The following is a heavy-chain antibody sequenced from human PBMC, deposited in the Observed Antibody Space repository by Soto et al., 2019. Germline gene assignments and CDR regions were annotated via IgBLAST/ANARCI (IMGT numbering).Heavy chain of an antibody. CDR1: GFTFSSYG. D-gene: IGHD1-26*01. J-gene: IGHJ6*02. V-gene: IGHV3-33*01. CDR3: ARDEWELHYYYGMDV. Sequence: GSLRLSCAASGFTFSSYGMHWVRQAPGKGLEWVAVIWYDGSNKYYADSVKGRFTISRDNSKNTLYLQMNSLRAEDTAVYYCARDEWELHYYYGMDVWGQGTTVTVSS. CDR2: IWYDGSNK.